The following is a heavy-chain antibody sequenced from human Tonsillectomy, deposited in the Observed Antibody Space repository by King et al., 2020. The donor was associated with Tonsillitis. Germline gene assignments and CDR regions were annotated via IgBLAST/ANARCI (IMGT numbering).Heavy chain of an antibody. CDR1: GFTFSSYD. CDR3: ARGQGGATWDWFDP. V-gene: IGHV3-13*01. Sequence: VQLAESGGGLVQPGGSLRLSCAASGFTFSSYDMHWVRQATGKGLEWVSAIGTAGDTYYPGSVKGRFTISRENAKNSLYLQMNSLRVGDTAVYYCARGQGGATWDWFDPWGQGTLVTVSS. D-gene: IGHD1-26*01. CDR2: IGTAGDT. J-gene: IGHJ5*02.